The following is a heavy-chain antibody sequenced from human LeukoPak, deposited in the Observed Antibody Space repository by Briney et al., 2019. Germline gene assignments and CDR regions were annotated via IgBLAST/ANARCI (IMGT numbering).Heavy chain of an antibody. Sequence: GGSLRLSCAASGFTFRSYWMSWVRQAPGKGLEWVANIKEDGSDKYYVDSVKGRFTISRDNDNNALYLQMNSMRVDDTAVYYCARDDGIRTVDYWGQGALVTVSS. CDR1: GFTFRSYW. CDR3: ARDDGIRTVDY. CDR2: IKEDGSDK. V-gene: IGHV3-7*03. J-gene: IGHJ4*02. D-gene: IGHD1-14*01.